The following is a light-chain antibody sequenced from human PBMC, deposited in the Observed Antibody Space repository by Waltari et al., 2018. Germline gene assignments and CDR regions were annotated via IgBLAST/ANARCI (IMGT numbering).Light chain of an antibody. CDR3: CSYAGSAISV. V-gene: IGLV2-23*02. J-gene: IGLJ3*02. CDR1: TSDVGKYNL. Sequence: QSALTQTAAVSGSPGQSITIPCTGTTSDVGKYNLVSWYQQHPGKAPTLIIYDVNNRPSGVSNRFSGSKSGNTASLTISGLQAADEAEYYCCSYAGSAISVFGGGTKLTVL. CDR2: DVN.